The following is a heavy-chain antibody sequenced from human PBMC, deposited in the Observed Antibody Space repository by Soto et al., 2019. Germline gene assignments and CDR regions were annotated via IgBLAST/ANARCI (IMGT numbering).Heavy chain of an antibody. J-gene: IGHJ3*02. CDR2: MNPNSGNT. V-gene: IGHV1-8*01. CDR3: AADYRSPMNAFDI. Sequence: ASVKVSCKASGYTFTSYDINWVRQATGQGLEWMGWMNPNSGNTGYAQKFQGRVTMTRNTSISTAYMELSSLRSEDTAVYYCAADYRSPMNAFDIWGQGTMVTVSS. CDR1: GYTFTSYD. D-gene: IGHD4-17*01.